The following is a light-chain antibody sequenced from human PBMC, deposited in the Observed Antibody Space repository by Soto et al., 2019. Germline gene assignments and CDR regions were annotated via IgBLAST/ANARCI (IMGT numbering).Light chain of an antibody. CDR1: SGHTTYA. J-gene: IGLJ2*01. CDR2: VNSGGSH. Sequence: QAVVTQSPSASASLGASVKLTCTLSSGHTTYAIAWHQQHPQKGPRYLMKVNSGGSHTKGDGVPDRFSGSSSGAERYLIISSLQSGDEADYYCQTWGTGLPAIFGGGTKLTVL. V-gene: IGLV4-69*01. CDR3: QTWGTGLPAI.